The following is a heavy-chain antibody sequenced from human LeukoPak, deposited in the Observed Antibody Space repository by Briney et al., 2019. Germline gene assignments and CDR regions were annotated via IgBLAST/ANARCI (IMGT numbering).Heavy chain of an antibody. CDR2: INHSGST. D-gene: IGHD3-3*01. J-gene: IGHJ6*02. CDR1: GGSFSGYY. V-gene: IGHV4-34*01. Sequence: PSETLSLTCAVYGGSFSGYYWSWIRQPPGKGLEWIGEINHSGSTNYNPSLKSRVTISVDTSKNQFSLKLSSVTAADTAVYYCARLRFLNYYYYGMDVWGQGTTVTVSS. CDR3: ARLRFLNYYYYGMDV.